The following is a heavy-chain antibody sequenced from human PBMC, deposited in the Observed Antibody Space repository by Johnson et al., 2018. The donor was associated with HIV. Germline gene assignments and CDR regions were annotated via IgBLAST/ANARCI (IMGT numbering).Heavy chain of an antibody. J-gene: IGHJ3*02. V-gene: IGHV3-66*01. CDR1: GFTVSNNY. CDR3: ARVRDFAFDI. CDR2: IYSGGST. Sequence: VQLVESGGGLVQPGGSLRLSCAASGFTVSNNYMSWVRQAPGKGLVWVSVIYSGGSTYFADSVKVRFTISRDNSKNTLSLQMNSLRAEDTAVYFCARVRDFAFDIWGQGTMVTVSS.